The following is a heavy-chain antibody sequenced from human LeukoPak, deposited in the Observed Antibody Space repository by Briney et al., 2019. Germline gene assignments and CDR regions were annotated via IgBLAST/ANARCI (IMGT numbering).Heavy chain of an antibody. V-gene: IGHV5-51*01. CDR2: IYPGDSDT. CDR3: ATLRDGYHLYDY. CDR1: GNNFRKHW. J-gene: IGHJ4*02. D-gene: IGHD5-24*01. Sequence: GESLKISCKSSGNNFRKHWIAWVRQMPGKGLELMGYIYPGDSDTRYSPSFQGHVTISADTSISTAYLQWSSVKASDTAMYYCATLRDGYHLYDYWGQGALVTVSS.